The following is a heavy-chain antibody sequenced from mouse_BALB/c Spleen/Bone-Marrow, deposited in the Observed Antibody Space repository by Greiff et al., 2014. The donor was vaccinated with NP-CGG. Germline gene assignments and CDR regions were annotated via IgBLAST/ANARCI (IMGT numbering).Heavy chain of an antibody. CDR2: IWRGGST. D-gene: IGHD1-1*01. V-gene: IGHV2-2*01. CDR1: GFSLTRYG. J-gene: IGHJ2*01. Sequence: VQLQQSGPGLVQPSQSLSITCTVSGFSLTRYGVHWVRQSPGKGLEWLGVIWRGGSTDYNAAFISRLSISKDNSKSQVFFKMNSLQADDTAIYYCVRNGDYYYFDDWGQGTTLTVSS. CDR3: VRNGDYYYFDD.